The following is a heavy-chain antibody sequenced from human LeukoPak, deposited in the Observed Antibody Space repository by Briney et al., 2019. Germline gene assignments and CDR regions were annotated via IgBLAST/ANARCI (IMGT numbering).Heavy chain of an antibody. V-gene: IGHV4-34*01. Sequence: SETLSHTCAVYGGSFSGYYWSWIRQPPGKGLEWIGEINHSGSTNYNPSLKSRVTISVDTSKNQFSLKLSSVTAADTAVYYCARANRDGYNYGGAFDIWGQGTMVTVSS. J-gene: IGHJ3*02. CDR1: GGSFSGYY. D-gene: IGHD5-24*01. CDR3: ARANRDGYNYGGAFDI. CDR2: INHSGST.